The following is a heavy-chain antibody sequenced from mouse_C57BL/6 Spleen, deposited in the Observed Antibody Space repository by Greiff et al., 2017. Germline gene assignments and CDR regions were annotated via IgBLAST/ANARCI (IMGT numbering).Heavy chain of an antibody. CDR1: GYAFTNYL. CDR2: INPGSGGT. V-gene: IGHV1-54*01. Sequence: VQLQQSGAELVRPGTSVKVSCKASGYAFTNYLIEWVKQRPGQGLEWIGVINPGSGGTNYNEKFKGKATLTADKSSSTAYMQLSSLTSEDSAVYFCAKEGDYDDGFAYWGQGTLVTVSA. D-gene: IGHD2-4*01. J-gene: IGHJ3*01. CDR3: AKEGDYDDGFAY.